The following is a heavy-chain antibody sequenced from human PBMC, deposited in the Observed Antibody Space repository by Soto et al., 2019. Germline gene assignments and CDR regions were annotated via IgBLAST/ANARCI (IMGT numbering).Heavy chain of an antibody. CDR1: GYIFIHCF. V-gene: IGHV1-46*01. D-gene: IGHD1-26*01. Sequence: QVQLVQSGAEMKQPGASVKLSCQASGYIFIHCFMHWVEQAPGQALGWMGGINPSSGTTTYAQKFQGRVTVTRDTSTSTVYMELSSLGSGDTAMYYCARSLGETTSLFDYWGQGSLVTVSA. J-gene: IGHJ4*02. CDR3: ARSLGETTSLFDY. CDR2: INPSSGTT.